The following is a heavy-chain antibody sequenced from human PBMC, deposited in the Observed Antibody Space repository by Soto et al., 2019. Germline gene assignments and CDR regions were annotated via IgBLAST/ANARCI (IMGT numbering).Heavy chain of an antibody. V-gene: IGHV1-18*01. J-gene: IGHJ6*02. Sequence: QVQLAQSTGEVKKPGASVRVSCKATGYTFIRYGIAWVRQAPGQGFEWMGWISPYNDHTVYAQKFQGRVTMTADTSTRTVYMNLRGLKSDDTAVYYCARGGYYDNSWGKLSHYGLDVWGQGTSASVSS. CDR2: ISPYNDHT. D-gene: IGHD3-16*01. CDR1: GYTFIRYG. CDR3: ARGGYYDNSWGKLSHYGLDV.